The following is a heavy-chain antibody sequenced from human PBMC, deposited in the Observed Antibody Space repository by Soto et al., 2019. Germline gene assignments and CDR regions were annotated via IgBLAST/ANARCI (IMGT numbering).Heavy chain of an antibody. Sequence: EVQLVESGGGLVMPEESLRLSCAASGFTFIGYNMKWVRQAPGKGLEWVASISTSSIVIFYSDLVRGRFTIFRDNASNSLYLQMNSLRAEDTAVYYCATIGDHDGFDVWGQGTTVTVSS. CDR2: ISTSSIVI. D-gene: IGHD4-17*01. V-gene: IGHV3-21*06. CDR3: ATIGDHDGFDV. CDR1: GFTFIGYN. J-gene: IGHJ3*01.